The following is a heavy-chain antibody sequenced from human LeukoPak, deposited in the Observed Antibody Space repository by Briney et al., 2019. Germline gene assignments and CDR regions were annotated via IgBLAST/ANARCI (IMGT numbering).Heavy chain of an antibody. CDR3: AGALYNHGWFPDYFDS. CDR2: IKTDGYDK. D-gene: IGHD6-19*01. Sequence: GGSLRLSCAASGFTFSSYAMHWVRQAPGKGLEWVANIKTDGYDKYYADSVKGRFTISRDNAKSSLYLQMDSLRAEDTAVYYCAGALYNHGWFPDYFDSWGQGTLVTVSS. V-gene: IGHV3-7*01. J-gene: IGHJ4*02. CDR1: GFTFSSYA.